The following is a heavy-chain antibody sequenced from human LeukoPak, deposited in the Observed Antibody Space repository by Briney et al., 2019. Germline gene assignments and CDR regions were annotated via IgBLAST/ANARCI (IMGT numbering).Heavy chain of an antibody. Sequence: GGSLRLSCAASGFTFSSYSMTWVRQAPGKGLEWVSSISSSSSYIYYADSVKGRFTISKDNAKNSLYLQMNSLRAEDTAVYYCARVSWATVTTRSLYYYGMDVWGQGTTVTVSS. D-gene: IGHD4-17*01. CDR3: ARVSWATVTTRSLYYYGMDV. CDR1: GFTFSSYS. J-gene: IGHJ6*02. CDR2: ISSSSSYI. V-gene: IGHV3-21*01.